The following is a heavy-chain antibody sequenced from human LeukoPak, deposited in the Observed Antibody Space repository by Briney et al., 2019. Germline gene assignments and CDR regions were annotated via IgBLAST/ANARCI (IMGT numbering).Heavy chain of an antibody. Sequence: PSETLSLTCAVYGGSFSGYYWSWIRQPPGKGLEWIGEINHSGSTNYNPSLKSRVTISVDTSKNQFSLKLSSVTAADTAVYYCARFHIFTGYYSRWGQGTLVTVSS. D-gene: IGHD3-9*01. J-gene: IGHJ4*01. CDR2: INHSGST. CDR1: GGSFSGYY. V-gene: IGHV4-34*01. CDR3: ARFHIFTGYYSR.